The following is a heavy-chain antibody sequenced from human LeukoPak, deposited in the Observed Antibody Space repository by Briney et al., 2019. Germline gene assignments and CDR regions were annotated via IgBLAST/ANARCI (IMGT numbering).Heavy chain of an antibody. CDR3: ARGGSLDGSGSHIYYYYYMDV. D-gene: IGHD3-10*01. J-gene: IGHJ6*03. V-gene: IGHV3-20*04. Sequence: PGGSLRLSCAASGFTFDDYGMSWVRQAPGKGLEWVSGINWNGGSTGYADSVKGRFTISRDNAKNSLYLQMNSLRAEDTALYYCARGGSLDGSGSHIYYYYYMDVWGKGTTVTVSS. CDR1: GFTFDDYG. CDR2: INWNGGST.